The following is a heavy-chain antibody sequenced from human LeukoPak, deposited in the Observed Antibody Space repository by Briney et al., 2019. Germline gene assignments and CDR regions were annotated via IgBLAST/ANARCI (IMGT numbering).Heavy chain of an antibody. D-gene: IGHD1-1*01. J-gene: IGHJ6*04. Sequence: GASVKVSCKASGYTSTSYGISWVRQAPGQGLEWMGLISAYNGNTNYAQKLQGRVTMTTDTSTSTAYMELRSLRSDDTAVYYCARDKLERRPYYYGMDVWGKGTTVTVSS. V-gene: IGHV1-18*04. CDR3: ARDKLERRPYYYGMDV. CDR1: GYTSTSYG. CDR2: ISAYNGNT.